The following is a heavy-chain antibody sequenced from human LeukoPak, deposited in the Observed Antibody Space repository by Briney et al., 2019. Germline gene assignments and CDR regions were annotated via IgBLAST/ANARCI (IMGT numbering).Heavy chain of an antibody. CDR1: GGSISSYY. CDR2: IYYSGGT. D-gene: IGHD3-3*01. CDR3: ARRQYDFWSGYDTNWFDP. Sequence: SETLSLTCTVSGGSISSYYWSWIRQPPGKGLEWIGYIYYSGGTNYNPSLKSRVTISVDTSKNQFSLKLSSVTAADTAVYYCARRQYDFWSGYDTNWFDPWGQGTLVTVSS. V-gene: IGHV4-59*01. J-gene: IGHJ5*02.